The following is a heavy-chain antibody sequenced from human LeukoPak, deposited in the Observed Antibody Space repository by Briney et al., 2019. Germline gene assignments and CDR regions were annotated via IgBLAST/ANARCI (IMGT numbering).Heavy chain of an antibody. CDR1: GFTFSSYA. Sequence: GGSLRLSCAASGFTFSSYAMSWVRQAPGKGLECVAAISGSGGSTYYADSVKGRFTISRDNSKNTLYLQMNRLRAEDTAVYYCAKDPMARITIFGVARAPRAYFDYWGQGTLVTVSS. CDR2: ISGSGGST. J-gene: IGHJ4*02. CDR3: AKDPMARITIFGVARAPRAYFDY. V-gene: IGHV3-23*01. D-gene: IGHD3-3*01.